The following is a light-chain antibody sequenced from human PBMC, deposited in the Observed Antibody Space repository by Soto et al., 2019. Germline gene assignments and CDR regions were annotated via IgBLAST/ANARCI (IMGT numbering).Light chain of an antibody. V-gene: IGLV2-14*01. Sequence: QSELTQPASVTSAAGEAITISCTGTISDVGGYNYVSWYQQHPGKAPKLMIYDVSNRPSGVSNRFSGSKSGNTASLTISGLQAEDEADYYCSSYTSSSTLVFGTGTKVTVL. CDR3: SSYTSSSTLV. J-gene: IGLJ1*01. CDR2: DVS. CDR1: ISDVGGYNY.